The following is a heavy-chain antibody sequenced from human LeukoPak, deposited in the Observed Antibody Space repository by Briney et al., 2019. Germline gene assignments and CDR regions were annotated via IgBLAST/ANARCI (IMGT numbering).Heavy chain of an antibody. CDR1: GGSISSYY. CDR2: IYDSGGT. J-gene: IGHJ6*03. CDR3: ARADCSSTSCYRSYYYYMDV. D-gene: IGHD2-2*02. V-gene: IGHV4-59*01. Sequence: SETLSLTCTLAGGSISSYYWSWIRQPPGKGLEWIGYIYDSGGTNYNPSLKSRVTISVDTSKNQFSLKLSSVTAADTAVYYCARADCSSTSCYRSYYYYMDVWGKGTTVTVSS.